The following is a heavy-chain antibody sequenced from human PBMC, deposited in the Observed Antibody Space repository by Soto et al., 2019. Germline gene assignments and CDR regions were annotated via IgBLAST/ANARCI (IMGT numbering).Heavy chain of an antibody. CDR3: ARGSFIAVAPRPATV. CDR2: MNPNSGNT. Sequence: ASVKVSCKASGYTFTSYDINWVRQATGQGLEWMGWMNPNSGNTGYAQKFQGRVTMTRNTSISTAYMKLSSLRSEDTAVYYCARGSFIAVAPRPATVWGQGTLVTVSS. J-gene: IGHJ4*02. V-gene: IGHV1-8*01. CDR1: GYTFTSYD. D-gene: IGHD6-19*01.